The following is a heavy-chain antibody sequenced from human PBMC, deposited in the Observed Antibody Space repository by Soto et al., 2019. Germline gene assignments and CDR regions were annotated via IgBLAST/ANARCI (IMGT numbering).Heavy chain of an antibody. CDR3: AKKDGGIAAAGTFYYYYGMDV. CDR2: ISGSGGST. Sequence: GGSLRLSCATSGFMFRNYAMSWVRQAPGKGLEWVSAISGSGGSTYYADSVKGRFTISRDNSKNTLYLQMNSLRAEDTAVYYCAKKDGGIAAAGTFYYYYGMDVWGQGTTVTVSS. J-gene: IGHJ6*02. D-gene: IGHD6-13*01. CDR1: GFMFRNYA. V-gene: IGHV3-23*01.